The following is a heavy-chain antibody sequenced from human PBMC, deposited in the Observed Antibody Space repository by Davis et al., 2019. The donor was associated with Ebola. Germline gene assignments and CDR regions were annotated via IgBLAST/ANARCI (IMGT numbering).Heavy chain of an antibody. Sequence: ASVKVSCKASGFTFTSYAMHWVRQAPGQRLEWMGWINAGNGNTKYSQKFQGRVTITRDTSASTAYMELSSLRSEDTAVYYCAREWSGSLGPFDDWGQGTLVTVSS. V-gene: IGHV1-3*01. CDR3: AREWSGSLGPFDD. D-gene: IGHD3-3*01. J-gene: IGHJ4*02. CDR2: INAGNGNT. CDR1: GFTFTSYA.